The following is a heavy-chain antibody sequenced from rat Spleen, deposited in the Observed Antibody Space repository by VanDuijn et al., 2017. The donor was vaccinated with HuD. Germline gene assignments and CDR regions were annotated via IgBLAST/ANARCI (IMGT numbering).Heavy chain of an antibody. J-gene: IGHJ2*01. CDR1: GFTFSDYG. Sequence: EVQMVESSGGLVQPGRSLKLSCAASGFTFSDYGMAWVRQAPTRGLEWVATISYGDSSGHSSTYYRDSVKGRFTIYRDNAKSTLSLQMDSLRSDDTATYYCARRHYGYTDYFDYWGQGVMVTVSS. CDR3: ARRHYGYTDYFDY. D-gene: IGHD1-9*01. V-gene: IGHV5-29*01. CDR2: ISYGDSSGHSST.